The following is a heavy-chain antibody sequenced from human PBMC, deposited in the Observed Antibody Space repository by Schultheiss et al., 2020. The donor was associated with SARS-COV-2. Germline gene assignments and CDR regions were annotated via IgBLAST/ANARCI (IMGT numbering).Heavy chain of an antibody. CDR2: INPNSGGT. Sequence: ASVKVSCKASGYTFTSYYMHCVRQAPGQGLEWMGWINPNSGGTNYAQKFQGRVTMTRNTSISTAYMELSSLRSEDTAVYYCAREWGGGTFAYWGQGTLVTVSS. CDR1: GYTFTSYY. J-gene: IGHJ4*02. CDR3: AREWGGGTFAY. V-gene: IGHV1-2*02. D-gene: IGHD1-1*01.